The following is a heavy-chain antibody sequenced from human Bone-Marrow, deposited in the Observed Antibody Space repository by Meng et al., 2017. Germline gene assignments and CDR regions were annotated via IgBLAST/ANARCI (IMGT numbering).Heavy chain of an antibody. V-gene: IGHV1-69*04. Sequence: SVKVSCKASGGTFSSYTISWVRQAPGQGLEWRGRTIPILGIANYAQKFQGRVTITADKSTSKAYMELSSLGSEDAAVYYCERERTRVVVKNDAFDIWGQGTMVTVSS. D-gene: IGHD2-21*01. CDR1: GGTFSSYT. J-gene: IGHJ3*02. CDR3: ERERTRVVVKNDAFDI. CDR2: TIPILGIA.